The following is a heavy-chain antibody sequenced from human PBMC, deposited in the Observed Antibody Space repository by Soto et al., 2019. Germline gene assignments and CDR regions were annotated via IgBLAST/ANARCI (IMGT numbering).Heavy chain of an antibody. V-gene: IGHV3-7*01. CDR3: ERDGVEPGLYSDN. CDR2: INQDGSEK. Sequence: GGSLRLSCAASGFIFRSYWMSWVRQAPGKGLEWVANINQDGSEKYYVDSVKGRFIISRDNAKNSLYLQMNSLRVEDTAVYYCERDGVEPGLYSDNWGQGNLVTVSS. CDR1: GFIFRSYW. J-gene: IGHJ4*02. D-gene: IGHD3-16*01.